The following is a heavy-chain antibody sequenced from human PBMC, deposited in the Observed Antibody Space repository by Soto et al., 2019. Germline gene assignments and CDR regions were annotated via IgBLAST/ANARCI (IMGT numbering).Heavy chain of an antibody. J-gene: IGHJ3*02. D-gene: IGHD1-1*01. CDR3: ARVERGTATTVVDAFDI. CDR1: GGFVSSGTYY. CDR2: MSHSGGT. Sequence: PSETLSLTCAAYGGFVSSGTYYWSWIRQHPGKGLEWIGEMSHSGGTHFNPSLKSRVTISVDTSKNQFSLKMSSVTAADTALYYCARVERGTATTVVDAFDIWGPGTMVTVSS. V-gene: IGHV4-61*01.